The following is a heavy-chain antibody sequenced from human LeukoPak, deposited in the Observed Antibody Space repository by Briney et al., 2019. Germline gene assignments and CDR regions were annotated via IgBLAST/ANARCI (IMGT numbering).Heavy chain of an antibody. CDR1: GGSISSGTYY. CDR2: ISTSGST. J-gene: IGHJ3*02. D-gene: IGHD3-16*01. CDR3: ARGITSDAFDI. Sequence: SETLSLTCTVSGGSISSGTYYWGYIRQPAGKGLEWIGRISTSGSTNYNPSLKSRVSISVDTSNQQFSLQLSSVTAADTAVYYCARGITSDAFDIWGQGTTVTASS. V-gene: IGHV4-61*02.